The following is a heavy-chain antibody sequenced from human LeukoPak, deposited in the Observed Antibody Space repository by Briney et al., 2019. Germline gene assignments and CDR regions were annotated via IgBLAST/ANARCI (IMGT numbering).Heavy chain of an antibody. CDR3: ARGGYSSSAGAPYYYYMDV. V-gene: IGHV1-2*02. J-gene: IGHJ6*03. CDR1: GYTFTSYY. Sequence: ASVKVSCKASGYTFTSYYMHWVRQAPGQGLEWMGWINPNSGGTNYAQKFQGRVTMTRDTSISTAYMELSRLRSDDTAVYYCARGGYSSSAGAPYYYYMDVWGKGTTVTVSS. D-gene: IGHD6-6*01. CDR2: INPNSGGT.